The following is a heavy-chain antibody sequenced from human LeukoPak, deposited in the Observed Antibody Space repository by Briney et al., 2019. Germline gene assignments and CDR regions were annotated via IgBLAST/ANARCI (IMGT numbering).Heavy chain of an antibody. J-gene: IGHJ4*02. Sequence: PSETLSLTCAVSGASIGGSGYYLGWIRQPPGKGLEWIGNIYYTGSTYYNASLQSRVTISVDTSKNQFSLKLSSVTAADTAVYYCARVYDDSTIDYWGQGTLVTVSS. CDR3: ARVYDDSTIDY. CDR1: GASIGGSGYY. V-gene: IGHV4-39*07. D-gene: IGHD3-22*01. CDR2: IYYTGST.